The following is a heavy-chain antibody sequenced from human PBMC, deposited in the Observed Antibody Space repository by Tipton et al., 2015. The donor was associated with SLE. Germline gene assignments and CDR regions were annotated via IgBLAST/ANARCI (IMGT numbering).Heavy chain of an antibody. CDR3: ARMGLCTTTTCNEGAFDV. CDR2: IYYTGNT. CDR1: GGSMSYHY. D-gene: IGHD2-2*01. Sequence: TLSLTCSVSGGSMSYHYWGWIRQPPGKGLEWIGYIYYTGNTNYNPSLKSRVTMSVDTSRSQFSLKLTFVSAADTAIYYCARMGLCTTTTCNEGAFDVWGQGTTVTVSS. J-gene: IGHJ3*01. V-gene: IGHV4-59*11.